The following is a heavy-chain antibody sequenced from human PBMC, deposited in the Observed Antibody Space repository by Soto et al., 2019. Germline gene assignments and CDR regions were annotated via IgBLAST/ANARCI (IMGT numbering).Heavy chain of an antibody. V-gene: IGHV1-69*01. D-gene: IGHD6-13*01. CDR1: GXTFSTYP. J-gene: IGHJ5*02. CDR2: IIPLFGTT. Sequence: QXQLVQSGAEVRMPGSSVKVSCKASGXTFSTYPIXWVRQAXXXXXXXXGGIIPLFGTTNYAQKFKGRVTITADESTSTAYMELSSLRAEDAAVYYCARGATHGSSWYSWFDPWGQGTLVTVSS. CDR3: ARGATHGSSWYSWFDP.